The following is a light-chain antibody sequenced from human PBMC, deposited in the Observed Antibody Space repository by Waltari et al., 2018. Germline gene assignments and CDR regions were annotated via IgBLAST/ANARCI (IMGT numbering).Light chain of an antibody. Sequence: QLVVTQLPSASASLGASVKLTCTLSSGHSSNVIAWLQQQPEKGPRYLMKVNRDGSHSRGDEIPDRFSGSSSGAERYLTISSLQAEDEADYYCQTGGHGTWVFGGGTKLTVL. CDR2: VNRDGSH. CDR1: SGHSSNV. J-gene: IGLJ3*02. CDR3: QTGGHGTWV. V-gene: IGLV4-69*01.